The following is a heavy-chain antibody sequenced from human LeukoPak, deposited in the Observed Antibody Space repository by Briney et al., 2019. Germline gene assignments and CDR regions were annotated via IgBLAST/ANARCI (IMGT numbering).Heavy chain of an antibody. D-gene: IGHD4-11*01. CDR1: GYTFTGYN. CDR2: INPNNGGT. J-gene: IGHJ4*02. CDR3: ARPLNDYTFDY. Sequence: ASVKVSCKASGYTFTGYNMHWVRQAPGQGPEWMGWINPNNGGTIYAQKFRGRVTMTRDTSISTAYMELSSLRSDDTAVYYCARPLNDYTFDYWGQGTLVTVSS. V-gene: IGHV1-2*02.